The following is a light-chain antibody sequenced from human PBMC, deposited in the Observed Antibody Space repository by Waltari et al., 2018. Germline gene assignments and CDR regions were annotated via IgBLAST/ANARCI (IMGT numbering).Light chain of an antibody. J-gene: IGLJ2*01. CDR2: SND. CDR1: ISNIGSNT. Sequence: QSLLTQPPSASGTPGQRVTISCSGGISNIGSNTINWYRQFPGTAPKVLIYSNDKRRQGVPGRFSGSKSGPSASLAIIGLRSEDGADYYCSAWDDSLGGPVFGGGTKLTVL. V-gene: IGLV1-44*01. CDR3: SAWDDSLGGPV.